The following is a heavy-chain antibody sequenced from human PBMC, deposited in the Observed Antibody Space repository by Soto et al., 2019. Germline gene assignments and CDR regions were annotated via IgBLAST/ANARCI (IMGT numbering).Heavy chain of an antibody. CDR1: CGSFSGYY. D-gene: IGHD4-17*01. CDR3: ASRDPGTSVEY. J-gene: IGHJ4*02. Sequence: SETLSLTCAVYCGSFSGYYWSWIRQPPWKGLEWVGEIYRTGSTNYSPSLKSRLTISLDKYANQFALKVNSLTAADKAVYYCASRDPGTSVEYWGQGTLVTGSS. CDR2: IYRTGST. V-gene: IGHV4-34*01.